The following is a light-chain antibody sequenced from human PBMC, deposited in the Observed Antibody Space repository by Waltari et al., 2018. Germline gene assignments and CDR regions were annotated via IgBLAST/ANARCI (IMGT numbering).Light chain of an antibody. CDR1: QSPVSSDGNTY. J-gene: IGKJ1*01. V-gene: IGKV2-30*01. Sequence: DVVMTQSPLSLPVTLGQPASISCRSSQSPVSSDGNTYLNWFQQRPGQSPRRLIDKVSNRDSGVPDRFSGRGSGTDFTLRISRVEAEDVGVYYCMQGIHRPWTFGPGTKVEIK. CDR3: MQGIHRPWT. CDR2: KVS.